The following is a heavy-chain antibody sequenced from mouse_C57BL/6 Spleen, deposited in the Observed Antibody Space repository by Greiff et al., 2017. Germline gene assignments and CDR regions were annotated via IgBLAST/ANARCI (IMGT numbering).Heavy chain of an antibody. CDR2: IHPNSGST. V-gene: IGHV1-64*01. J-gene: IGHJ2*01. CDR3: ASASFTTVVATDY. D-gene: IGHD1-1*01. Sequence: QVQLQQPGAELVKPGASVKLSCKASGYTFTSYWMHWVKQRPGQGLEWIGMIHPNSGSTNYNEKFKSKATLTVDKSSSTAYMQLSSLTSEDSAVYYCASASFTTVVATDYRGQGTTLTVSS. CDR1: GYTFTSYW.